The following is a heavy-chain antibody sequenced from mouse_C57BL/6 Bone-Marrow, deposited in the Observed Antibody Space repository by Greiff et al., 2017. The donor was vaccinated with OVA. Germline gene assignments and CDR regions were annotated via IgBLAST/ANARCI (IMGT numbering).Heavy chain of an antibody. CDR2: IWRGGST. Sequence: VQLQQSGPGLVQPSQSLSITCTVSGFSLTSYGVHWVRQSPGKGLEWLGVIWRGGSTDYNAAFMSRLSITKDNSKSQVFFKMNSLQADDTAIYYCAKKKLGPRYWYFDVWGTGTTVTVSS. CDR1: GFSLTSYG. V-gene: IGHV2-5*01. J-gene: IGHJ1*03. CDR3: AKKKLGPRYWYFDV. D-gene: IGHD4-1*01.